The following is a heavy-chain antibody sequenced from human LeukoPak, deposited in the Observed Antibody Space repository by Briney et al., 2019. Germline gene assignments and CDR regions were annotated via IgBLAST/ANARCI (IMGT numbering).Heavy chain of an antibody. CDR1: GYTFTSYY. D-gene: IGHD6-13*01. CDR3: ARGNLAAAGTLFYYYGMDV. Sequence: ASVKVSCKASGYTFTSYYMHWVRQAPGQGLEWMGIINPSGGGTSYAQKFQGRVTMTRDTSTGTVYMELSSLRSEDTAVYYCARGNLAAAGTLFYYYGMDVWGQGTTVTVSS. V-gene: IGHV1-46*01. CDR2: INPSGGGT. J-gene: IGHJ6*02.